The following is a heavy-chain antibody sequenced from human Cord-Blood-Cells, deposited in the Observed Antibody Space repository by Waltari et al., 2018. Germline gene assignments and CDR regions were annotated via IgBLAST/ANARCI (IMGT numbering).Heavy chain of an antibody. V-gene: IGHV3-73*02. D-gene: IGHD2-15*01. J-gene: IGHJ4*02. Sequence: EVQLVESGGGLVQPGGSLKLSCAASGFTFSGSAMPWVRQASGKGLEWVGRIRSKANSYATAYAASVKGRFTISRDDSKNTAYLQMNSLKTEDTAVYYCTMLVRESYYFDYWGQGTLVTVSS. CDR1: GFTFSGSA. CDR3: TMLVRESYYFDY. CDR2: IRSKANSYAT.